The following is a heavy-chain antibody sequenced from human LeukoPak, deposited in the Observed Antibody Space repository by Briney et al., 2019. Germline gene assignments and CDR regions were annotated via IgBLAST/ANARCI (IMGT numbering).Heavy chain of an antibody. V-gene: IGHV3-74*01. CDR2: INSDGSNT. J-gene: IGHJ4*02. CDR1: VFTFSRYW. Sequence: GWSLRLSCAATVFTFSRYWLHWVRPTPGKGRLGISSINSDGSNTRYADSVKSRFTDSRNNAKYTQNLQMKALRTDDTAVYYCASEWFAKFSNYWGQGILVTVSS. D-gene: IGHD3-10*01. CDR3: ASEWFAKFSNY.